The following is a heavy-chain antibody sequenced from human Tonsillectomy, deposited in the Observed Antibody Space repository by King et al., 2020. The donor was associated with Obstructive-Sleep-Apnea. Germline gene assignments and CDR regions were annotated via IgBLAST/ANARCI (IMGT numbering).Heavy chain of an antibody. D-gene: IGHD5-18*01. CDR3: ARVAFSYGAPFDY. CDR1: GFTFSSYW. Sequence: VQLVESGGNLVQPGGSLRLSCAASGFTFSSYWMSWVRQAPGEGLEWVANIKQDGSEKYYVDSVKGRFTISRDNAKNSMYLQMNSLRAEDTAVYYCARVAFSYGAPFDYWGQGTLVTVSS. V-gene: IGHV3-7*03. J-gene: IGHJ4*02. CDR2: IKQDGSEK.